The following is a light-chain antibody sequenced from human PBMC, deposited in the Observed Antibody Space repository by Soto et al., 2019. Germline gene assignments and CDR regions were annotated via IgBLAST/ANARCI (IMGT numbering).Light chain of an antibody. J-gene: IGKJ4*01. V-gene: IGKV1-33*01. CDR3: QHYLNLPLT. CDR2: EAS. CDR1: QDITNY. Sequence: DIQMTQSPSSLSASVGDRVTITCHASQDITNYLNWYQQKPGKAPKLLIYEASSLETGVPSRFIGGGSGTHFTFTISSLQPEDFATYSCQHYLNLPLTCGGGTKVEVK.